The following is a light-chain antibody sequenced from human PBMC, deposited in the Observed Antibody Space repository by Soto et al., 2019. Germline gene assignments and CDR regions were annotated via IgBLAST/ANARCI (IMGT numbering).Light chain of an antibody. V-gene: IGLV2-14*01. Sequence: QSALTQPASVSGSPGQSITISCTGTLSDVGRYNYVSWYQQYPGKAPKLMIYDVSNRPSGVSYRFSGSKSGNTASRTISGLQAEDEADYYCSSYTPSSTHVVFGGGTKLTVL. CDR2: DVS. CDR1: LSDVGRYNY. J-gene: IGLJ3*02. CDR3: SSYTPSSTHVV.